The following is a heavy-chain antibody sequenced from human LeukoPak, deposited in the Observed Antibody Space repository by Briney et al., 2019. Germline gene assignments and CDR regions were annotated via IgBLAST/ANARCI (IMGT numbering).Heavy chain of an antibody. CDR2: ISGSGGST. V-gene: IGHV3-23*01. CDR3: AKVGRGSSDAFDI. Sequence: GGSLRLSCAASGFTFSSYAMSWVRQAPGKGLEWVSAISGSGGSTYYADSVKGRFTISRDNSENTLYLQMNSLRAEDTAVYYCAKVGRGSSDAFDIWGQGTMVTVSS. J-gene: IGHJ3*02. D-gene: IGHD3-10*01. CDR1: GFTFSSYA.